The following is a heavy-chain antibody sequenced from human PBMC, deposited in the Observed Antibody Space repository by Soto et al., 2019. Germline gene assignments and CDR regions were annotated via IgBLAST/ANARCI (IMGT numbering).Heavy chain of an antibody. J-gene: IGHJ6*02. CDR1: GGTFSSYA. V-gene: IGHV1-69*05. CDR3: ARVGWSGAYGMDV. Sequence: QVQLVQSGAEVKKPGSSVKVSCKASGGTFSSYAISWVRQAPGQGLEWMGGIIPIFGTANYAQKFQGRVTITSDETKSPAHMKLSSLSSEDTAVYYGARVGWSGAYGMDVWGDGATVTASS. CDR2: IIPIFGTA.